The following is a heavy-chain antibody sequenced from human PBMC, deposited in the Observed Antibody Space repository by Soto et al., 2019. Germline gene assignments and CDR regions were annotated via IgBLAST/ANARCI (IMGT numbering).Heavy chain of an antibody. CDR3: ATGGETYYYDSSGYFSDY. D-gene: IGHD3-22*01. CDR2: ISYDGSNK. J-gene: IGHJ4*02. CDR1: GFTFSSYG. V-gene: IGHV3-30*03. Sequence: QVQLVESGGGVVQPGRSLRLSCAASGFTFSSYGMHWVRQAPGKGLEWVAVISYDGSNKYYADSVKGRFTICRDNSKNELYLQMNSLRAEDTAVYYCATGGETYYYDSSGYFSDYWGQGTLVTVSS.